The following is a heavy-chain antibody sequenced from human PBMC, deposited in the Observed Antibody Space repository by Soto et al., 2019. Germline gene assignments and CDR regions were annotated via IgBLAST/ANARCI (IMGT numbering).Heavy chain of an antibody. Sequence: AGGSLRLSCSTPGFTLRSYALHWVRQAPGKGLEWVAVISYDGSNKYYADSVKGRFTISRDNSKNTLYLQMNSLRAEDTAVYYCAGVVVTASLSDYWGQGTLVTVSS. CDR1: GFTLRSYA. D-gene: IGHD2-21*02. V-gene: IGHV3-30-3*01. CDR2: ISYDGSNK. CDR3: AGVVVTASLSDY. J-gene: IGHJ4*02.